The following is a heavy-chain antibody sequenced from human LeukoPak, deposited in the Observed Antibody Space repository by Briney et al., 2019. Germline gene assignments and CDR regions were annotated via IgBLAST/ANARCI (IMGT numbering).Heavy chain of an antibody. D-gene: IGHD6-19*01. Sequence: SETLSLTCTVSGGSISSDYWSWIRQPPGKGLEWVGYIYYSGSTNYNPSLKSRVNISVDTSKNQFSLKLSSVTAADTAVYYCARGSWPYYFDYWGQGTLVTVSS. CDR2: IYYSGST. V-gene: IGHV4-59*01. CDR3: ARGSWPYYFDY. CDR1: GGSISSDY. J-gene: IGHJ4*02.